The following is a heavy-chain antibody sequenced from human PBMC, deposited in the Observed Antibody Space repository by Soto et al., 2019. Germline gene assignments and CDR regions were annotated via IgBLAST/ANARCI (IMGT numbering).Heavy chain of an antibody. CDR1: GFTFSSCA. CDR2: ISGSGGAT. J-gene: IGHJ3*02. V-gene: IGHV3-23*01. Sequence: GGSLRLSCAASGFTFSSCAMDWVRQAPGKGLEWVSVISGSGGATYYADSVKGRFTISRDNSKNTLYLQMNSLRAEDTAVYYCAKQAVGGIRTASDMWGQGTMVTVSS. CDR3: AKQAVGGIRTASDM. D-gene: IGHD1-26*01.